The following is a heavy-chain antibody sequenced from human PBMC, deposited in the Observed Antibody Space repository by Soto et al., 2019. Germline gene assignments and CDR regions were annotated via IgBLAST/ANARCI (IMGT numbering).Heavy chain of an antibody. D-gene: IGHD5-12*01. V-gene: IGHV1-8*01. Sequence: QVQLVQSGAEVKKPGASVKVSCKTSGYTFTSYDINWVRQATGQGLEWMGWMNPNSGNTGYAQKCQGRVTMTRNTSISSAYVELSSRRSEGTAVYYCARDKVGMVDYWGQGPLVTVSS. CDR1: GYTFTSYD. CDR3: ARDKVGMVDY. J-gene: IGHJ4*02. CDR2: MNPNSGNT.